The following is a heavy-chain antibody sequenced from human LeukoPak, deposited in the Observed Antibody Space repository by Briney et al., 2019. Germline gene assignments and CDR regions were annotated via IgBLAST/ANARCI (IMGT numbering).Heavy chain of an antibody. CDR1: GGTFSIYA. CDR2: IIPILGIA. Sequence: GASVTVSFTASGGTFSIYAISWVRQAPGQGREWVGRIIPILGIANYAQKFQGRVTITADKSTSTAYMELSSLRSEDTAVYYCARDSPRDILTGMDYWGQGTLVTVSS. V-gene: IGHV1-69*04. CDR3: ARDSPRDILTGMDY. D-gene: IGHD3-9*01. J-gene: IGHJ4*02.